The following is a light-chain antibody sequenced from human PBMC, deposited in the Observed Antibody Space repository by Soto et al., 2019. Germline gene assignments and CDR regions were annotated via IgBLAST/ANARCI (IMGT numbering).Light chain of an antibody. J-gene: IGKJ4*01. Sequence: EIVLTQSPGTLSLSPGERATLSCRASQSVSRSYLAWYQQKLGQPPRLLIYGASNRATGIPDRFSGSGSGTDFTLTIGRLEPEDFAVYYCQQYATSPPTFGGGTNVEIK. CDR2: GAS. V-gene: IGKV3-20*01. CDR1: QSVSRSY. CDR3: QQYATSPPT.